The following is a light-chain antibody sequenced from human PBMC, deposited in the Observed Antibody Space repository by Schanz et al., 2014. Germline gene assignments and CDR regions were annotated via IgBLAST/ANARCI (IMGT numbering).Light chain of an antibody. CDR3: SSYAGSNFVV. J-gene: IGLJ2*01. CDR1: SSDVGSYNF. V-gene: IGLV2-8*01. CDR2: EVS. Sequence: QSALTQPASVSGSPGQSITISCTGTSSDVGSYNFVSWYQQHPGKAPKLMIYEVSNRPSGVPDRFSGSKSGNTASLTVSGLQAEDEADYYCSSYAGSNFVVFGGGTKLTVL.